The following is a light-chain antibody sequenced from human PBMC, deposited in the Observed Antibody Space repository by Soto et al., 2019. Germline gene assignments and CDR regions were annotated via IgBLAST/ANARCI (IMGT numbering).Light chain of an antibody. J-gene: IGKJ1*01. CDR3: QYYGTSPKP. CDR2: SAS. V-gene: IGKV3-15*01. Sequence: EIVMTQSPVTLSVSPGERATLSCTASQSVNNNVAWYQQKPGHTPRLLIYSASIGATGTPARFSGSGSGSDFTLTISRLEPEDFAVYYCQYYGTSPKPFGQGTKVDIK. CDR1: QSVNNN.